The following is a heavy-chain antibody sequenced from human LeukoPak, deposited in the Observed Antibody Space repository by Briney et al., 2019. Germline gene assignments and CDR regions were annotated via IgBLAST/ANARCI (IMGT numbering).Heavy chain of an antibody. CDR3: ARVKPDIWGSYRYSAFDI. CDR2: IYYSGST. V-gene: IGHV4-39*07. J-gene: IGHJ3*02. CDR1: GGSISSSSYY. Sequence: PSETLSLTCTVSGGSISSSSYYWGWIRQPPGKGLEWIGSIYYSGSTYYNPSLKSRVTISVDTSKNQFSLKLSSVTAADTAVYYCARVKPDIWGSYRYSAFDIWGQGTMVTVSS. D-gene: IGHD3-16*02.